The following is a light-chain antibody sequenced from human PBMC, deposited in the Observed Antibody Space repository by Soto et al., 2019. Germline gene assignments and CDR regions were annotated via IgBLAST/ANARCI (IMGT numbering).Light chain of an antibody. Sequence: QPALTQPPSASGSPGQSVAISCTGTSSDVGGYNYVSWYQQHPGKAPKLMIYEVNKRPSGVPDRFSGSKSGNTASLTVSGLQTEDEADYYCSSYAGSSNVFGTGTKVPVL. J-gene: IGLJ1*01. CDR3: SSYAGSSNV. CDR2: EVN. CDR1: SSDVGGYNY. V-gene: IGLV2-8*01.